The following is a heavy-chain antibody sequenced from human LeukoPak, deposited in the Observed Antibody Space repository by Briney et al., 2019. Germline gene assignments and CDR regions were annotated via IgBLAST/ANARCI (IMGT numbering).Heavy chain of an antibody. J-gene: IGHJ4*02. CDR2: ISYSGST. D-gene: IGHD6-25*01. CDR3: ARLDRGINAAHFDY. CDR1: GGSISSSTFY. V-gene: IGHV4-39*01. Sequence: SETLSLTCTVSGGSISSSTFYWGWICQPPGKGLEWIGIISYSGSTYYNPSLKSRVTISVDTSKNQFSLKLSSVTAADTAVYYCARLDRGINAAHFDYWGQGTLVTVTS.